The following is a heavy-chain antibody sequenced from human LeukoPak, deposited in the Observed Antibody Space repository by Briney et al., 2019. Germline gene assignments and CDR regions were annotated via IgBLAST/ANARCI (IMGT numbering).Heavy chain of an antibody. Sequence: SETLSLTCAVYGGSFSGYYWSWIRQPPGKGLEWIGSIYYSGSTYYNPSLKSRVTISVDTSKNQFSLKLSSVTAADTAVYYCARITIVAFDIWGQGTMVTVSS. CDR1: GGSFSGYY. V-gene: IGHV4-34*01. D-gene: IGHD3-3*01. J-gene: IGHJ3*02. CDR3: ARITIVAFDI. CDR2: IYYSGST.